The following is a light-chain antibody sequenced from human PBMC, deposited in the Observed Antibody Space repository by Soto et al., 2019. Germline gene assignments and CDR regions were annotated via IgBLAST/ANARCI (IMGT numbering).Light chain of an antibody. CDR1: SSDVGGYNY. CDR2: EVS. J-gene: IGLJ1*01. CDR3: SSYTSSSTRLYV. V-gene: IGLV2-14*01. Sequence: QSVLTQPASVSGSPGQSITISCTGTSSDVGGYNYVSWYQQHPGKAPKLMIYEVSNRPSGVSNRFSGSKSGNTASLTISGLQAEDEADYSCSSYTSSSTRLYVSGTGTKVTVL.